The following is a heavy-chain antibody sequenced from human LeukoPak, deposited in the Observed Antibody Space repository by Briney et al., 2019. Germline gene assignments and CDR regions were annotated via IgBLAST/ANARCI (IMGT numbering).Heavy chain of an antibody. D-gene: IGHD3-22*01. Sequence: SETLSLTCTVSGGSIISNYWSWIRQSAGTGLEWIGRIYGSGITDYNPSLKSRVTMSLDTPRKQFSLRLTSVTAADTAVYYCARLKFYDSTGYSPGYYMDVWGKGTTVSVFS. CDR3: ARLKFYDSTGYSPGYYMDV. CDR1: GGSIISNY. J-gene: IGHJ6*03. V-gene: IGHV4-4*07. CDR2: IYGSGIT.